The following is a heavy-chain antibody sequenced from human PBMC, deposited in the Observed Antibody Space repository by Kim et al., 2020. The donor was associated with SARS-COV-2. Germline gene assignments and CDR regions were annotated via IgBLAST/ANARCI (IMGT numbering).Heavy chain of an antibody. CDR3: AKIYDFWSGYYLDV. D-gene: IGHD3-3*01. J-gene: IGHJ6*02. Sequence: YAEYVKGRFTISRDNSKNMLYLQMNSLRAEDTAVYYCAKIYDFWSGYYLDVWGQGTTVTVSS. V-gene: IGHV3-23*05.